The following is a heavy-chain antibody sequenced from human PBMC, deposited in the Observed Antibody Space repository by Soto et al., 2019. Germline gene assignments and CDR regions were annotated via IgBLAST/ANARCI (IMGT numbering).Heavy chain of an antibody. V-gene: IGHV3-30*03. D-gene: IGHD5-18*01. J-gene: IGHJ4*02. CDR3: VSDRGYGHASVPYS. Sequence: QAPLVESGGGVVQPGRSLRLSCAASGFTFTSYGMHWVRQAPGTRLEWEAGISCVVGLQHYADSVKDRFTISSDNSXSMVLLRMNSLGAEVTAVCYCVSDRGYGHASVPYSWGQGTLVSVSS. CDR2: ISCVVGLQ. CDR1: GFTFTSYG.